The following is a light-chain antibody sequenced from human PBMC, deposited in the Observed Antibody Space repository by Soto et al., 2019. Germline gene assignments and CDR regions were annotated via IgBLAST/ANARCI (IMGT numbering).Light chain of an antibody. CDR2: EVN. J-gene: IGLJ1*01. CDR3: SLYISGSTYV. V-gene: IGLV2-18*01. Sequence: QSALTQPPSMSGSPGQSVTISCTGTSSDVGSYNRLSWYQQPPGTAPKLIMYEVNTRPSGVPDRFSGSKSGSTASLTISGLQAEDEADYYCSLYISGSTYVFGTGTQLTVL. CDR1: SSDVGSYNR.